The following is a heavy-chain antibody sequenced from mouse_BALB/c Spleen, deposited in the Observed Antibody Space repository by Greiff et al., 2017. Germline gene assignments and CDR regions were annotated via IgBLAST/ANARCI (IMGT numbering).Heavy chain of an antibody. J-gene: IGHJ2*01. CDR3: ARDDGFDY. V-gene: IGHV5-9-3*01. CDR1: GFTFSSYA. CDR2: ISSGGSYT. Sequence: EVQVVESGGGLVKPGGSLKLSCAASGFTFSSYAMSWVRQTPEKRLEWVATISSGGSYTYYPDSVKGRFTISRDNAENTLYLQMSSLRSEDTAMYYCARDDGFDYWGQGTTLTVSS. D-gene: IGHD2-3*01.